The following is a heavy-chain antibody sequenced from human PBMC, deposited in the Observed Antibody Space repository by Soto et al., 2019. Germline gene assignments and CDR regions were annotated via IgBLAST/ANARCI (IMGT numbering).Heavy chain of an antibody. V-gene: IGHV4-30-4*01. Sequence: QVQLQESGPGLVKPSQTLSLTCGVSGGSISSGDYFWSWIRQRPGKGLEWIGHISYSGSTYYTPSLKSRLTILVDTSKNQFSLKLSSVTAADTAVYYCARGQVAVGQIFDYDYFNGMDVWGQGTTVTVS. CDR1: GGSISSGDYF. CDR3: ARGQVAVGQIFDYDYFNGMDV. D-gene: IGHD1-26*01. J-gene: IGHJ6*02. CDR2: ISYSGST.